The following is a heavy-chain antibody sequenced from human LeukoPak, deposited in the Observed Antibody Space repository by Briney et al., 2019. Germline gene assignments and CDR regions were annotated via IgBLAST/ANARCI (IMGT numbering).Heavy chain of an antibody. J-gene: IGHJ5*02. CDR1: GFTFGIYA. Sequence: GGSLRLSCAASGFTFGIYAMDWVRQAPGKGLEWVSAISGSGGSTYYADSVKGRFTISRDNAKNTLYLQMNSLRAEDTAVYYCARVRGESPRWFDPWGQGTLVTVSS. CDR3: ARVRGESPRWFDP. CDR2: ISGSGGST. D-gene: IGHD3-10*01. V-gene: IGHV3-23*01.